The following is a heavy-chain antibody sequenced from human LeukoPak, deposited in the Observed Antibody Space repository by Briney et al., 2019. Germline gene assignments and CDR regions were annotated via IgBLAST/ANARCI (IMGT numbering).Heavy chain of an antibody. CDR2: ISGSGGST. CDR3: AKDAGDDSSGYYYLGYFDY. J-gene: IGHJ4*02. CDR1: GFTFSSYA. D-gene: IGHD3-22*01. V-gene: IGHV3-23*01. Sequence: GGSLRLSCAASGFTFSSYAMSWVRQAPGKGLEWVSAISGSGGSTYYADSVKGRFTISRDNSKNTLYLQMNSLRAEDTAVYYCAKDAGDDSSGYYYLGYFDYWGQGTLVTVSS.